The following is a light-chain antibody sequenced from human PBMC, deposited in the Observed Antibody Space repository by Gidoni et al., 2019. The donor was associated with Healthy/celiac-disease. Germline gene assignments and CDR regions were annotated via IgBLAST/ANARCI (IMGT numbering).Light chain of an antibody. V-gene: IGKV1-9*01. Sequence: DIQFTQSPSFLSASVGDRVTITCRASQGISSYLAWYQQKPGKAPKLLIYAASTWQSGVPSRFSGSGAGTELTLTISSLQPEDFATYYCQQLNSYPPGTFGQGTKLEIK. CDR2: AAS. J-gene: IGKJ2*02. CDR3: QQLNSYPPGT. CDR1: QGISSY.